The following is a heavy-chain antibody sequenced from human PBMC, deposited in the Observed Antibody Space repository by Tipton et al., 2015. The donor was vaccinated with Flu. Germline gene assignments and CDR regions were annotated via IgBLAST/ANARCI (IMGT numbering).Heavy chain of an antibody. CDR1: GDSITSHY. V-gene: IGHV4-4*07. CDR2: IYTTGST. Sequence: TLSLTCTVSGDSITSHYWSWIRQPAGKGLEFVGRIYTTGSTNYSPSLKSRLTMSLDTSRNQFTLKLKSVTAADTAVYYCASSQYCTGGVCYSGFGYWGQGTLVTVSS. D-gene: IGHD2-8*02. J-gene: IGHJ4*02. CDR3: ASSQYCTGGVCYSGFGY.